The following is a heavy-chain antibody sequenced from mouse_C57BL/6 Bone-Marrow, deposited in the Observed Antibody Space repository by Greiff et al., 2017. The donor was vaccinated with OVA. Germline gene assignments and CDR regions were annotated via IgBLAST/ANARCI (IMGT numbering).Heavy chain of an antibody. CDR1: GYTFTSYW. CDR2: IDPSDSYT. V-gene: IGHV1-50*01. CDR3: ASAVFAN. J-gene: IGHJ3*01. Sequence: VQLQQSGAELVKPGASVKLSCKASGYTFTSYWMQWVKQRPGQGLEWIGEIDPSDSYTNYNQKFKGKATLTVDTSSSTAYMQLSSLTSEDSAVYYCASAVFANWGQGTLVTVSA.